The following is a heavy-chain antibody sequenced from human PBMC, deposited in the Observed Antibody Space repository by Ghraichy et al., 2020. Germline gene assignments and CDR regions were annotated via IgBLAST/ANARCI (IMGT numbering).Heavy chain of an antibody. CDR1: GGSISSYY. Sequence: SETLSLTCTVSGGSISSYYWSWIRQPAGKGLEWIGRIYNSGSTNYNPSHKSRVTMSVDTSKNQFSLKLSSVTAADTAVYYCAREVLDFWSGYSYYYYGMDVWGQGTTVTVSS. CDR2: IYNSGST. J-gene: IGHJ6*02. D-gene: IGHD3-3*01. V-gene: IGHV4-4*07. CDR3: AREVLDFWSGYSYYYYGMDV.